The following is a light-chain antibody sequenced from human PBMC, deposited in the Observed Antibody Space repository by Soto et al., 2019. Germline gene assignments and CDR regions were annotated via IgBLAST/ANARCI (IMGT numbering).Light chain of an antibody. CDR3: LQHNVYPPT. Sequence: DIQMTQSPSSLSSSVGDRVTITCRASQDIRNDLGGYQQKPGDAPKRLLYAASSMQSGVPPRFSGSGSETEFPITISSLQPEDYATYYCLQHNVYPPTFGQGTKVEI. CDR1: QDIRND. CDR2: AAS. V-gene: IGKV1-17*01. J-gene: IGKJ1*01.